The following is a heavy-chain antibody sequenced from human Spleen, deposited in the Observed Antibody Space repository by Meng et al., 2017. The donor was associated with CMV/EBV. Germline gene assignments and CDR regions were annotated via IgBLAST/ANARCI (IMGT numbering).Heavy chain of an antibody. D-gene: IGHD6-13*01. CDR2: IYYSGST. CDR1: GGSISSSSYY. J-gene: IGHJ3*02. Sequence: GSLRLSCTVSGGSISSSSYYWGWIRQPPGKGLEWIGSIYYSGSTYYNPSLKSRVTISVDTSKNQFSLKLSSVTAADTAVYYCAREGIAAVGTRYRVGHHAFDIWGQGTMVTVSS. CDR3: AREGIAAVGTRYRVGHHAFDI. V-gene: IGHV4-39*02.